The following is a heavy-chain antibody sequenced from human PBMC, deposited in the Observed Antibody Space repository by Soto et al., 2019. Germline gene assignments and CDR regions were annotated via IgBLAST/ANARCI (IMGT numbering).Heavy chain of an antibody. CDR3: ARDYGKDILTGAVDY. J-gene: IGHJ4*02. CDR1: GFTFSSYW. Sequence: GVLRLSCAASGFTFSSYWMHWVRQAPGKGLVWVSRINSDGSSTSYADSVKDRFTISRDNAKNTLYLQMNSLRVEDTAVYYCARDYGKDILTGAVDYWGQGTLVTVSS. V-gene: IGHV3-74*01. D-gene: IGHD3-9*01. CDR2: INSDGSST.